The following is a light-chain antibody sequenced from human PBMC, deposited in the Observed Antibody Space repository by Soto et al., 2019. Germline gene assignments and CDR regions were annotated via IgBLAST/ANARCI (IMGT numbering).Light chain of an antibody. CDR3: GAWDNTLTNYV. CDR2: DNN. Sequence: QSILTQPPSVSAAPGQTVSISCSGSDSNIGDYSVSWYQNLPGTVPKLLIYDNNKRPSGIADRFSGSKSGTSATLGITGLQTGDEADYYCGAWDNTLTNYVFGPGTKLTVL. CDR1: DSNIGDYS. V-gene: IGLV1-51*01. J-gene: IGLJ1*01.